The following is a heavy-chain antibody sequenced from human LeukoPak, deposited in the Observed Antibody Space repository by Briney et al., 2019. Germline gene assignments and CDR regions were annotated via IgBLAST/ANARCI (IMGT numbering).Heavy chain of an antibody. D-gene: IGHD2-15*01. V-gene: IGHV4-39*07. CDR3: ARAGCSGGSCLTTIDY. Sequence: SETLSLTCTVSGGSISSSSYYWGWIRQPPGKGLEWIGSIYYSGSTYYNPSLKSRVTISVDTSKNQFSLKLNSVTAADTAVYYCARAGCSGGSCLTTIDYWGQGTLVTVSS. J-gene: IGHJ4*02. CDR1: GGSISSSSYY. CDR2: IYYSGST.